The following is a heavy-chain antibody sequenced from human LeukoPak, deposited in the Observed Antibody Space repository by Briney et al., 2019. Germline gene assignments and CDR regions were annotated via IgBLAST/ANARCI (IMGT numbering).Heavy chain of an antibody. CDR1: GYTFTSYG. J-gene: IGHJ4*02. CDR2: ISGDNGNT. Sequence: ASVKVSCKASGYTFTSYGISWVRQAPGQGLEWMGWISGDNGNTKYAQNLQGRVTMTTDTSTNTAHMELSRLRSDDTAVYYCARDLETYNYVWGIFEYWGQGTLVTVSS. V-gene: IGHV1-18*01. CDR3: ARDLETYNYVWGIFEY. D-gene: IGHD3-16*01.